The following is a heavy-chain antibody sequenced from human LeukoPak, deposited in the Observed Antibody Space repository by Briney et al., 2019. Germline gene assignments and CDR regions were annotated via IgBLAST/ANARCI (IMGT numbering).Heavy chain of an antibody. D-gene: IGHD5-18*01. J-gene: IGHJ4*02. CDR3: ARASGYSYGPDY. V-gene: IGHV4-59*01. CDR1: GGSISSYY. Sequence: SETLSLTCTVSGGSISSYYWSWIRQPPGKGLEWIGYIYYSGSTNYNPSLKSRVTISVDTSTNQFSLKLSSVTAADTAVYYCARASGYSYGPDYWGQGTLVTVSS. CDR2: IYYSGST.